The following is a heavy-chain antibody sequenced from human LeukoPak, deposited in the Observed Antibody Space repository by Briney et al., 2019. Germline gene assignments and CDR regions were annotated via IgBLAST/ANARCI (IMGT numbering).Heavy chain of an antibody. Sequence: SETLSLTCAVYGGSFSGYYWSWIRQPPGKGLEWIGEINHSGSTNYNPSLKSRVTISVDTSKSQFSLKLSSVTAADTAVYYCARGAYYYDSSGYYVFDYWGQGTLVTVSS. CDR3: ARGAYYYDSSGYYVFDY. V-gene: IGHV4-34*01. CDR1: GGSFSGYY. CDR2: INHSGST. J-gene: IGHJ4*02. D-gene: IGHD3-22*01.